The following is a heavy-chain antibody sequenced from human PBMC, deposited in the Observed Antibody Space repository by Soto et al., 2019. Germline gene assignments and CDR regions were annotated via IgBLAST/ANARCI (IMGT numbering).Heavy chain of an antibody. J-gene: IGHJ6*02. V-gene: IGHV1-69*12. Sequence: QVQLLQSGAEVKKPGSSVRVSCEASGGTFRTYAISWVRQAPGQGLEWMGEIIPIFGTVNYVQKFQGRGTITADESTTTVYMDLRSLRSEDTAVYYCAKGAVAGTPISYYYYGMDVWGQGTTVTVSS. CDR3: AKGAVAGTPISYYYYGMDV. D-gene: IGHD6-19*01. CDR2: IIPIFGTV. CDR1: GGTFRTYA.